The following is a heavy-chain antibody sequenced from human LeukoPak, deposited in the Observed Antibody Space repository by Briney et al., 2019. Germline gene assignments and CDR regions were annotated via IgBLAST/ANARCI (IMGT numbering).Heavy chain of an antibody. J-gene: IGHJ4*02. CDR1: GDSISTNHW. V-gene: IGHV4-4*02. D-gene: IGHD2-8*01. Sequence: SETLSLTCAVSGDSISTNHWWSWVRQPPGKGLEWFGVVYHSGSTNYNQSLKGRVTISVDKSKNLYSLKLTSVTAADTAMYYCANARWDDWGQGTLVTVSS. CDR3: ANARWDD. CDR2: VYHSGST.